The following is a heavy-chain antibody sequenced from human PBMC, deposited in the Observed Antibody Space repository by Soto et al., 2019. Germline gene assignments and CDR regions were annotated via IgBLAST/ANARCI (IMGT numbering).Heavy chain of an antibody. CDR2: IRFDGSTA. CDR3: VRDRPNTESLTGYFDT. V-gene: IGHV3-33*01. J-gene: IGHJ4*02. D-gene: IGHD3-9*01. Sequence: GGSVRLSCEASGFVFRTFRMHWVRRAPGKGLEWLATIRFDGSTARYAESVRGRFKISRDNSMNTLYLQLDRLRVEDTAVYYCVRDRPNTESLTGYFDTWVQGTPVTVSS. CDR1: GFVFRTFR.